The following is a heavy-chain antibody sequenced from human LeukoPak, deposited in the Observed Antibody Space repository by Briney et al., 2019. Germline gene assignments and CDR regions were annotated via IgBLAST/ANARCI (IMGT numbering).Heavy chain of an antibody. Sequence: GGSLRLSCSASGFAFSSFSMSWVRQAPGKGLEWVSAITTSGGTTYYADSVKGRFTISRHNPKNTLYLQMNSLRAEDTALYYCATNDYSSAWYFDYWGQGTLVTVSS. CDR1: GFAFSSFS. V-gene: IGHV3-23*01. CDR2: ITTSGGTT. CDR3: ATNDYSSAWYFDY. J-gene: IGHJ4*02. D-gene: IGHD6-19*01.